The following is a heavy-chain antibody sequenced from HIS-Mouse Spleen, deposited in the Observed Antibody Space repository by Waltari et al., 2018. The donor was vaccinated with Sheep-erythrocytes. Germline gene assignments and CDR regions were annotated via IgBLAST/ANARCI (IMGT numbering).Heavy chain of an antibody. CDR1: GFTFSSYG. J-gene: IGHJ3*02. Sequence: QVQLVESGGGVVQPGRSLRLSCAASGFTFSSYGMHWVRQAPGKGLGWVAVISYDGSNKYYADSVKGRFTISRDNSKNTLYLQMNSLRAEDTAVYYCAKDPSYKAAAGTSKTFGAFDIWGQGTMVTVSS. D-gene: IGHD6-13*01. CDR3: AKDPSYKAAAGTSKTFGAFDI. V-gene: IGHV3-30*18. CDR2: ISYDGSNK.